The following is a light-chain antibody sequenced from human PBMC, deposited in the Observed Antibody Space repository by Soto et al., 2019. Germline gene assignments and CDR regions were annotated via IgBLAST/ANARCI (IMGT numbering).Light chain of an antibody. CDR2: GAS. CDR1: QSVSST. V-gene: IGKV3-15*01. J-gene: IGKJ4*01. CDR3: QQYSKWPLT. Sequence: EIVMTQSPATLSVSPGERATFCCRASQSVSSTLAWYQQKPGQAPRLLIYGASTGATGIPARFSGSGSGTEFILTISSLQSEDFAVYYCQQYSKWPLTFGGGTKVDI.